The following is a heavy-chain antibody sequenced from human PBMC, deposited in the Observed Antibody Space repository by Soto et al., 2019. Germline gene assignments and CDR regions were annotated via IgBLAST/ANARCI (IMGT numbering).Heavy chain of an antibody. CDR1: GGTINSGEYF. D-gene: IGHD2-15*01. Sequence: SETLSLTXSVSGGTINSGEYFWSWIRQPPGKGLEWIGSIFYTGSTYYSPSLKSRASMSMDTSKTLFSLRLRSLTAADTAVYFCARVKARLYLHSYFDYWGQGTPVTVSS. V-gene: IGHV4-30-4*01. J-gene: IGHJ4*02. CDR2: IFYTGST. CDR3: ARVKARLYLHSYFDY.